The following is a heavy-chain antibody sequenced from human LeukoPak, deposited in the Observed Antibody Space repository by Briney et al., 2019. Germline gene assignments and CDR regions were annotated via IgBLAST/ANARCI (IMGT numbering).Heavy chain of an antibody. D-gene: IGHD6-19*01. CDR1: GFTVSSNS. Sequence: PGGSLRLSCTVSGFTVSSNSMSWVRQAPGKGLEWVSYISPSSSNIYYVDSVKGRFTISRDNAKNSLYLQMNSLRGDDTAVYYCARAAYSSGPDYWGQGTLVTVSS. CDR3: ARAAYSSGPDY. CDR2: ISPSSSNI. J-gene: IGHJ4*02. V-gene: IGHV3-48*01.